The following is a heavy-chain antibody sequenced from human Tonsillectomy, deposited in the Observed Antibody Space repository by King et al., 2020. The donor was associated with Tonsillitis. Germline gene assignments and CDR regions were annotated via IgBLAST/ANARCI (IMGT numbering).Heavy chain of an antibody. J-gene: IGHJ4*02. CDR2: IYYSGST. Sequence: QLQESGPGLVKPSQTLSLTCTVSGGSISSGNYYWSWSRQHPGKGLEWIGYIYYSGSTYYNPSLKSRVTISVDTSKNQFSLKRSSVTAADTAVYYCARDGLRGNPFDYWGQGTLVTVSS. D-gene: IGHD4-23*01. V-gene: IGHV4-31*03. CDR3: ARDGLRGNPFDY. CDR1: GGSISSGNYY.